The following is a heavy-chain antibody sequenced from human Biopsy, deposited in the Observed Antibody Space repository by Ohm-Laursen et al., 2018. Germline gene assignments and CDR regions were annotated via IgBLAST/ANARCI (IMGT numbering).Heavy chain of an antibody. Sequence: GSLRLSCAASGFTFSSHAMSWVRQAPGKGLECVSVINGSGGSTYYADPVKGRFTISRDNSKNTLYLQMNSLRGEDTAVYYCAKYMTGGSNYYFHHCGQGTLVTVSS. D-gene: IGHD2-8*01. J-gene: IGHJ4*02. CDR1: GFTFSSHA. CDR2: INGSGGST. CDR3: AKYMTGGSNYYFHH. V-gene: IGHV3-23*01.